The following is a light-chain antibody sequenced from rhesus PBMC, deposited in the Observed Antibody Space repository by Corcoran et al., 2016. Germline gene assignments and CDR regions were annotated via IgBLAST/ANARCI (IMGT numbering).Light chain of an antibody. Sequence: DIQMTQSPSSLSASVGDRVTITCRASEDLKDSLNWYQQQPGKAPDLLIYKAYTLRSGVPSRFSGSGSGTDYTFTISGLQSEDFASFFCQHRFGPPYSFGQGTRVEIK. J-gene: IGKJ2*01. CDR3: QHRFGPPYS. CDR1: EDLKDS. V-gene: IGKV1-74*01. CDR2: KAY.